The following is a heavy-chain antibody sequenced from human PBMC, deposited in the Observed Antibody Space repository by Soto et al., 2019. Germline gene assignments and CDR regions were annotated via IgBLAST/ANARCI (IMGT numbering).Heavy chain of an antibody. V-gene: IGHV3-74*01. CDR3: ARGGSNGRFDP. Sequence: GGSLRLSCAASGFTFSSYWMHWVRQAPGKGLVWVSRINSDGIITNYADFVKGRVTISRDNAKNTVYLQMNSLTGEDTAVYYCARGGSNGRFDPWGQGTLVTVSS. D-gene: IGHD1-1*01. J-gene: IGHJ5*02. CDR1: GFTFSSYW. CDR2: INSDGIIT.